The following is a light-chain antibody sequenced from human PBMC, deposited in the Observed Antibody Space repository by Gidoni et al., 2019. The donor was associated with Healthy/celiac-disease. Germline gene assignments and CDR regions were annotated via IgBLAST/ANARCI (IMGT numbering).Light chain of an antibody. CDR3: QSYDSSLSGSSYV. V-gene: IGLV1-40*01. J-gene: IGLJ1*01. CDR1: SSNIGAGYD. CDR2: GNS. Sequence: QSVLTQPPSVSGAPVQWVTISCTGSSSNIGAGYDVPWYQPLPGTAPKLLIYGNSNRPSGVPDRFSGSKSGTSASLAITGLQAEDEADYYCQSYDSSLSGSSYVFGTGTKVTVL.